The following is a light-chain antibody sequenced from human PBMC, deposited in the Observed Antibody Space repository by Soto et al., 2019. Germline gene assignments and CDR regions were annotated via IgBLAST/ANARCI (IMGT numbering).Light chain of an antibody. V-gene: IGKV2-30*01. CDR3: MKGTHWPRT. J-gene: IGKJ5*01. CDR2: KVS. CDR1: QGLVYIDGNTY. Sequence: DVVMTQSPLSLPVTLGQPASISCRSSQGLVYIDGNTYLSWFQQRPGQSPRRLIYKVSDRDSGVPDRFSGSGSGTDFTLKISRVEAEDVGIYYCMKGTHWPRTFGQGTRLEIK.